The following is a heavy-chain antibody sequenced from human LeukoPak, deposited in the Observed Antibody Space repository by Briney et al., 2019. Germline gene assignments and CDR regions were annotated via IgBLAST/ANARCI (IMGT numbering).Heavy chain of an antibody. Sequence: SETLSLTCAVYGGSFSGYYWSWIRQPPGKGLEWIGEINHSGSTNYNPSLKSRVTISVDTSKNQFSLKLSSVTAADTTVYYCARAQYYGYVWGSYRTPFDYWGQGTLVTVSS. V-gene: IGHV4-34*01. CDR3: ARAQYYGYVWGSYRTPFDY. CDR2: INHSGST. CDR1: GGSFSGYY. D-gene: IGHD3-16*02. J-gene: IGHJ4*02.